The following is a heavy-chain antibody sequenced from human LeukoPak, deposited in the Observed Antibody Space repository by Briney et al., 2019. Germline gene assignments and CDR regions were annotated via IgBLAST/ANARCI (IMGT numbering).Heavy chain of an antibody. CDR3: AREKPGSHFDH. V-gene: IGHV1-2*02. D-gene: IGHD1-1*01. J-gene: IGHJ4*02. Sequence: GASVKVSCNTSGYTFIGYYIHWVRQAPGQGLEWVGWINPDNGGTNYARRFQGRVTVTRDTSISTAYMELNRLTSDDSAVYYCAREKPGSHFDHWAREPWSPSPQ. CDR2: INPDNGGT. CDR1: GYTFIGYY.